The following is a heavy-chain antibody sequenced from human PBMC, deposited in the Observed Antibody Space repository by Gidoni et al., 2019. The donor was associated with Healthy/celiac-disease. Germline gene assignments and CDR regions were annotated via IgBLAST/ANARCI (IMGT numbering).Heavy chain of an antibody. CDR3: ARLHSAYYYYYMDV. D-gene: IGHD2-15*01. CDR2: IYYSGST. Sequence: QVQLQESGPGLVKPSETLSLTCTVSGGSISSYYWSWIRQPPGKGLEWIGYIYYSGSTNYNPSLKSRVTISVDTSKNQFSLKLSSVTAADTAVYYCARLHSAYYYYYMDVWGKGTTVTVSS. J-gene: IGHJ6*03. CDR1: GGSISSYY. V-gene: IGHV4-59*08.